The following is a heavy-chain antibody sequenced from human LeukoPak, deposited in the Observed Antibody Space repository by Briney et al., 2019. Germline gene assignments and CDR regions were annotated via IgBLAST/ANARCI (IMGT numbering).Heavy chain of an antibody. CDR2: IYSGGST. J-gene: IGHJ4*02. V-gene: IGHV3-53*01. CDR1: GFTVSSNY. CDR3: ASSYDSSGYYDY. D-gene: IGHD3-22*01. Sequence: GGSLRLSCAASGFTVSSNYMSWVRQAPGKGLEWVSVIYSGGSTYYADSVKGRFTISRDNSKNTLYFQMNSLRAEDTAVYYCASSYDSSGYYDYWGQGTLVTVSP.